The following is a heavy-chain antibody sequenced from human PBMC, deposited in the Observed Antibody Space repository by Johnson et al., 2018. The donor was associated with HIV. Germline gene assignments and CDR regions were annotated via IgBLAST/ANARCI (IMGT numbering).Heavy chain of an antibody. CDR2: TSYDGSNK. J-gene: IGHJ3*02. V-gene: IGHV3-30*03. Sequence: QVQLVESGGGVVQPGRSLRLSCAASGFIFSNFGMHWVRQAPGKGLEWVAVTSYDGSNKYYADSVKGRFTISRDNSKNTLYLQMNSLRAEDTAVNYCARERGAKTEGDRAFDIWGQGTMVTVSS. CDR3: ARERGAKTEGDRAFDI. D-gene: IGHD3-16*01. CDR1: GFIFSNFG.